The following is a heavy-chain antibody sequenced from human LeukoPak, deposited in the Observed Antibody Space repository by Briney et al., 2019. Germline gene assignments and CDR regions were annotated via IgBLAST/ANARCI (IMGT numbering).Heavy chain of an antibody. Sequence: GASVKVSCKAPGYTFSGYYIHWVRQAPGQGLQWMGWVSPHSGGTKYAQKFEGRVTMTTDASISTAYMELSRLGSDDTAVYYCARDTGDYYRSGSYFDPWGQGTLVIVSS. CDR2: VSPHSGGT. D-gene: IGHD3-10*01. J-gene: IGHJ5*02. CDR3: ARDTGDYYRSGSYFDP. V-gene: IGHV1-2*02. CDR1: GYTFSGYY.